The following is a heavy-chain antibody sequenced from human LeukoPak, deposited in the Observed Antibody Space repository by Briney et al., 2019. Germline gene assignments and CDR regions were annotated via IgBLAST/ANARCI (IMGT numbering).Heavy chain of an antibody. CDR2: INHSGST. J-gene: IGHJ4*02. D-gene: IGHD6-19*01. Sequence: SETLSLTCAVYGGSFSGCYWSWIRQPPGKGLEWIGEINHSGSTNYNPSLKSRVTISVDTSKNQFSLKLSSVTAADTAVYYCARGGKGGIAVAGTKDFDYWGQGTLVTVSS. CDR1: GGSFSGCY. V-gene: IGHV4-34*01. CDR3: ARGGKGGIAVAGTKDFDY.